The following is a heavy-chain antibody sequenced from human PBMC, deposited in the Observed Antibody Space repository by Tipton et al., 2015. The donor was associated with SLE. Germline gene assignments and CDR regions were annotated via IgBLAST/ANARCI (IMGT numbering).Heavy chain of an antibody. CDR3: ARWGWGSDPLDY. D-gene: IGHD3-16*01. J-gene: IGHJ4*02. V-gene: IGHV1-3*01. CDR2: INAGDGTT. Sequence: QLVQSGAEVKKPGASVKVSCKASGYTFTGYAIHWVRQDPGQRLEWMGWINAGDGTTKYSQKFQDRLTIIRDTSTNTAYMELSSLRSEDTAVYYCARWGWGSDPLDYWGQGTLVTVSA. CDR1: GYTFTGYA.